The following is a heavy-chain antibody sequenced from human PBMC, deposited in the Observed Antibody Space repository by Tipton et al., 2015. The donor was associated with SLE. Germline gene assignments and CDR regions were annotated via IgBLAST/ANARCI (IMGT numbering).Heavy chain of an antibody. Sequence: QLVQSGPEVKKPGESLRISCKGSGYSFTSYWIGWVRQMPGKGLEWMGIIYPGDSDTRYSPSFQGHVTISADKSITTAYLQWSSMKASDTAMYYCARQLTGFEDAFDLWAQGTMVTVSS. CDR2: IYPGDSDT. J-gene: IGHJ3*01. V-gene: IGHV5-51*01. CDR3: ARQLTGFEDAFDL. CDR1: GYSFTSYW.